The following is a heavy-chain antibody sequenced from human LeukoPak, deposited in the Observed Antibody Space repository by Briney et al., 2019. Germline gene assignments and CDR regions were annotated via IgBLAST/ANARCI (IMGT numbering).Heavy chain of an antibody. J-gene: IGHJ4*02. D-gene: IGHD6-6*01. CDR1: GFTFNSYA. V-gene: IGHV3-23*01. CDR2: ISDSGGNT. Sequence: GGSLRLSCAASGFTFNSYAMSWVRQAPWEKLQWVSGISDSGGNTYYADSVRGRFTISRDNSKNTLYLQMNSLRAEDTAVYYCARHRSSWLIDYWGQGTLVTVSS. CDR3: ARHRSSWLIDY.